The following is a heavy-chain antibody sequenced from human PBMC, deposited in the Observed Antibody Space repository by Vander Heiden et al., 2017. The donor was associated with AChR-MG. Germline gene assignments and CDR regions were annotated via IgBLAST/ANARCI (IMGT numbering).Heavy chain of an antibody. CDR3: AKVTNSVDGGY. CDR2: ISGSGGST. CDR1: GFTFSSYA. Sequence: EVQLLESGGGLVPPGGSLRLSCAASGFTFSSYAMSWVRPAPGKGLEWVSAISGSGGSTYYADSVKGRFTISRDNSKNTLYLQMNSLRAEDTAVYYCAKVTNSVDGGYWGQGTLVTVSS. D-gene: IGHD2-8*01. V-gene: IGHV3-23*01. J-gene: IGHJ4*02.